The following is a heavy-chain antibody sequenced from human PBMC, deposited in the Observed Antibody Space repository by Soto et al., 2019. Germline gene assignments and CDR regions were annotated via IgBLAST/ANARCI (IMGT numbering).Heavy chain of an antibody. V-gene: IGHV5-10-1*01. CDR3: ASLLGYCSGGTCSLDY. Sequence: PGESLKISCKGSGYSFTSYWITWVRQMPGKGLEWMGRIDPSDSYTNYSPSFQGHVTISADKSISTAYLQWSSLKASDTAMYYCASLLGYCSGGTCSLDYSGQGTLFTVSS. D-gene: IGHD2-15*01. CDR2: IDPSDSYT. J-gene: IGHJ4*02. CDR1: GYSFTSYW.